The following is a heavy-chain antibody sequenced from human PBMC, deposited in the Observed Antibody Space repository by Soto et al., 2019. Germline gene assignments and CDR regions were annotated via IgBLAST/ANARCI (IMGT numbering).Heavy chain of an antibody. D-gene: IGHD1-1*01. J-gene: IGHJ4*02. CDR2: IYTAGPT. CDR3: ARGKSRDAYNPLGY. CDR1: GFTASIYY. V-gene: IGHV3-53*01. Sequence: GGSLRPSWPPSGFTASIYYMGWARQPPGRGLQWVSVIYTAGPTYYADSVKGRFTISRDESKNTLYFQMDNLRAEDTATYYCARGKSRDAYNPLGYWGPGTLVTVSS.